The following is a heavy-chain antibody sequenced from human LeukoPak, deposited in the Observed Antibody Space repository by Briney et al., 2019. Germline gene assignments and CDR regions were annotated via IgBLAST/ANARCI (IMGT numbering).Heavy chain of an antibody. J-gene: IGHJ3*02. CDR2: IYYSGST. Sequence: SETLSLTCTVSGGSISSGDYYWSWIRQPPGKGLEWIGYIYYSGSTYYNPSLKSRVTISVDTSKNQFSLKLGSVTAADTAVYYCARAPNLYGDHDAFDIWGQGTMVTVSS. D-gene: IGHD4-17*01. CDR1: GGSISSGDYY. V-gene: IGHV4-30-4*01. CDR3: ARAPNLYGDHDAFDI.